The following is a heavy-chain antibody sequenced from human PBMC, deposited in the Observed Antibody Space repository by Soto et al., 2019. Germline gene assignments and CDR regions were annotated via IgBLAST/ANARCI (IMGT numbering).Heavy chain of an antibody. J-gene: IGHJ6*02. CDR1: GGTFLTYA. CDR3: ARGEYDVVVMSGTSRRYQHAYHGMAV. V-gene: IGHV1-69*12. D-gene: IGHD2-15*01. CDR2: IIPMFATP. Sequence: QVHLVQSGAAVKKPASSVKISCRSTGGTFLTYAFSWVRQAPGQGLEWMCGIIPMFATPIIAQKYQGRVTITADDSTITAYLEVTSLRSNDTALSFCARGEYDVVVMSGTSRRYQHAYHGMAVWSQGTSVNVSS.